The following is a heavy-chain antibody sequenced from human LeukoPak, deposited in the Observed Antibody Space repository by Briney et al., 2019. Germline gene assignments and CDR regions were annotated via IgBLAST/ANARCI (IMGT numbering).Heavy chain of an antibody. V-gene: IGHV3-48*01. D-gene: IGHD3-9*01. Sequence: PGGSLRLSCAASGFTFSAYSMNWVRQAPGKGLEWISFIDGSTRIIFYADSVKGRFTISRDNFNDTLYLQMNSLRVDDTAIYYCARDWFNDYWGQGTLVTVSS. CDR3: ARDWFNDY. J-gene: IGHJ4*02. CDR2: IDGSTRII. CDR1: GFTFSAYS.